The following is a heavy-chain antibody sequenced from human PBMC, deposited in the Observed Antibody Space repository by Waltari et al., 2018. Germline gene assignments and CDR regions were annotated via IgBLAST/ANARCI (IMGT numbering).Heavy chain of an antibody. V-gene: IGHV4-39*01. CDR1: GGSISSSSYY. J-gene: IGHJ4*02. D-gene: IGHD4-17*01. Sequence: QLQLQESGPGLVKPSETLSLTCTVSGGSISSSSYYWGWIRQPPGKGLEWIGSIYYSGCTYYNPSLKSRGTISVDTSKNQFSLKLSSVTAADTAVYDCAAHDYVTRWGQGTLVTVSS. CDR2: IYYSGCT. CDR3: AAHDYVTR.